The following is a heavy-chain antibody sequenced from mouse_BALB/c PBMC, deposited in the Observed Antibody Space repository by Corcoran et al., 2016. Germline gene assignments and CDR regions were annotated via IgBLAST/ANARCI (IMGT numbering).Heavy chain of an antibody. V-gene: IGHV9-1*02. CDR2: INTYTGEP. CDR1: GYTFTNYG. D-gene: IGHD2-12*01. J-gene: IGHJ2*01. CDR3: ARDYYKVPLDY. Sequence: QIQLVQSGPELKKPGDTVKISCKASGYTFTNYGLNWVKQAPGKGLKCMGWINTYTGEPTYADDFKGLFAFSLETSASTAYLQINNLKNEDMATYFCARDYYKVPLDYWGQGTTLTVSS.